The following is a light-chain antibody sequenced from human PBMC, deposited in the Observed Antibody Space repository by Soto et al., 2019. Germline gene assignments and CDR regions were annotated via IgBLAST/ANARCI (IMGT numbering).Light chain of an antibody. Sequence: DIVLTQSPDTLSLSPGERATLSCRAAQSVGTRLAWYQHKTGQAPRLLISGASSRATGIPDRFTGSGSETSFTLTISRLEPEDFALYYCQHYQSGHPITFGQGTRLEI. CDR3: QHYQSGHPIT. CDR1: QSVGTR. V-gene: IGKV3-20*01. J-gene: IGKJ5*01. CDR2: GAS.